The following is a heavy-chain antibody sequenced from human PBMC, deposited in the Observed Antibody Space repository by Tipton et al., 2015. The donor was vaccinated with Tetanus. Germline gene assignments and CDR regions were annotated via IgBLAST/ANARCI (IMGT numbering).Heavy chain of an antibody. CDR1: GGSFSGYY. V-gene: IGHV4-34*01. D-gene: IGHD2-8*01. J-gene: IGHJ4*02. CDR2: INHRGNT. CDR3: ARGLREDRNGQGGGDY. Sequence: LRLSCAVYGGSFSGYYWSWIRQPPGEGLEWIGEINHRGNTNYNPSLKSRVTMSVAASKKQFSLKLTSVTAADTALYYCARGLREDRNGQGGGDYWGQGALVTVS.